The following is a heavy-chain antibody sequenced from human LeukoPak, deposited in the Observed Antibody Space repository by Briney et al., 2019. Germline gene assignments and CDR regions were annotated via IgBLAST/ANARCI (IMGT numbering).Heavy chain of an antibody. V-gene: IGHV4-39*01. J-gene: IGHJ5*02. CDR2: IYYSGRT. Sequence: SETLSLTCTVSGGAISSSSYYSGWIRQPPGKGLEWIGSIYYSGRTYYNPSLKSRVTISLDTSKSQFALKLSSVTAADTAVYYCARHNRFGTGTHAANGFDPWGQGTLVTVS. CDR3: ARHNRFGTGTHAANGFDP. CDR1: GGAISSSSYY. D-gene: IGHD3-16*01.